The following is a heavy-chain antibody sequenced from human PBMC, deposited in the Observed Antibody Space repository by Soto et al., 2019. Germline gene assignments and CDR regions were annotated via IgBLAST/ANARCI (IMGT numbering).Heavy chain of an antibody. CDR3: ARGPAYIDGWRTFDL. Sequence: SETLSLTCTVSDDSFRGAEYYWSWIRQPLGKGPEWIGYTYYNGDTKYNPALRSRVTMSEDTSKNQFSLRLSSVTAADTAVYFCARGPAYIDGWRTFDLWGQGILVTVPS. CDR2: TYYNGDT. J-gene: IGHJ4*02. D-gene: IGHD6-19*01. V-gene: IGHV4-61*08. CDR1: DDSFRGAEYY.